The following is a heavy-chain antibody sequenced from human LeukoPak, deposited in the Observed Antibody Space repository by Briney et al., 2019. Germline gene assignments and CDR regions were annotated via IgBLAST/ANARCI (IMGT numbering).Heavy chain of an antibody. CDR3: ARAGRITMVRGVISHRHWYFDL. CDR2: IIHSGST. Sequence: PSETLSLSCAVYGGSFSGYYWSWIRQPPGKGLEWIGEIIHSGSTNYNPSLKSRVTISVDTSKNQFSLKLSSVTAADTAVYYCARAGRITMVRGVISHRHWYFDLRGRGTLVSVSS. V-gene: IGHV4-34*12. CDR1: GGSFSGYY. D-gene: IGHD3-10*01. J-gene: IGHJ2*01.